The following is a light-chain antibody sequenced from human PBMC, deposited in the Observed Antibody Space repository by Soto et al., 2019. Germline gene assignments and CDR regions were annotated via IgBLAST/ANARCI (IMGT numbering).Light chain of an antibody. Sequence: SALTQPASVSGSPGQSITISCTGTSRDVGAYDYVSWYLQYPDKAPQLLIYYVVHRPSWVSSRFSGSKSGNTASLTISGLQAEDEGDYYCCSYADGSIYFFGTGTKVTVL. J-gene: IGLJ1*01. CDR3: CSYADGSIYF. CDR2: YVV. CDR1: SRDVGAYDY. V-gene: IGLV2-14*03.